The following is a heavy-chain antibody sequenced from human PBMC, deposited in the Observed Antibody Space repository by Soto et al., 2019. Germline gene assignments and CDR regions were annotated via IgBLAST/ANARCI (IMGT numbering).Heavy chain of an antibody. CDR1: GGSMNNYY. CDR2: IYSSGST. V-gene: IGHV4-59*01. CDR3: ARDWGGPYYYDSTSLPLY. D-gene: IGHD3-22*01. Sequence: SETLSLTCTVSGGSMNNYYWSWIRQPPGKGLEWIGYIYSSGSTNYNPSLKSRVTISLDTSKKQFSLKLSSVTAADTAVYYCARDWGGPYYYDSTSLPLYWGQGTLVTVSS. J-gene: IGHJ4*02.